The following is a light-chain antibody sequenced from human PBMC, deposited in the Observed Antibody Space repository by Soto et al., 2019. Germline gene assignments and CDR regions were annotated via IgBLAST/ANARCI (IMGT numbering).Light chain of an antibody. J-gene: IGLJ1*01. CDR2: DVS. Sequence: QSVLTHPRSVSGSPGQSVTISCTGTISDVGGYNYVSWYQQHPGKAPKLMIYDVSKRPSGVPDRFSGSKSGNTASLTISGLQAEDEADYYCCSYAGSYTFYVFGTGTKVTVL. V-gene: IGLV2-11*01. CDR3: CSYAGSYTFYV. CDR1: ISDVGGYNY.